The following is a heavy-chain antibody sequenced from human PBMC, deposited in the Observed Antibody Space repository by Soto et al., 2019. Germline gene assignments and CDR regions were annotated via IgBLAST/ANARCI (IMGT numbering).Heavy chain of an antibody. V-gene: IGHV4-59*01. CDR1: GGSISSYY. Sequence: PSETLSLTCTVSGGSISSYYWSWIRQPPGKGLEWIGYIYYSGSTNYNPSLKSRVTISVDTSKNQFSLKLSSVTAADTAVYYCAREEAAAGHFDYWGQGTLVTVSS. J-gene: IGHJ4*02. CDR2: IYYSGST. D-gene: IGHD6-13*01. CDR3: AREEAAAGHFDY.